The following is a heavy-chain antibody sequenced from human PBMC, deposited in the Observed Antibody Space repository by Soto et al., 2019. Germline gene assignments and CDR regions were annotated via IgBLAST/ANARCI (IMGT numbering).Heavy chain of an antibody. Sequence: QVKLVQSGAEVTKPGSSVKVSCTASGGTFSTYAISWVRQAPGQGLEWMGGIIPVFVTPKYAQKYQGRLTLTADESASTVYLDLSSLRSEDTSVYYWGRHWSFGTGYYVDFWGQGTLFTVSS. CDR3: GRHWSFGTGYYVDF. J-gene: IGHJ4*02. V-gene: IGHV1-69*01. CDR1: GGTFSTYA. D-gene: IGHD3-3*01. CDR2: IIPVFVTP.